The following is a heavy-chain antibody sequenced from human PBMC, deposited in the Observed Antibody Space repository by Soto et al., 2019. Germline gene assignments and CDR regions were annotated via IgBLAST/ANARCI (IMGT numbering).Heavy chain of an antibody. J-gene: IGHJ4*02. V-gene: IGHV3-30*18. Sequence: QVQLVESGGGVVQPGRSLRLSCAASGFTFSSFGMHWVRQAPGKGLEWVAVISYDGSNKKYADSVKGRFTISRDNSKNTLYLQMNSLRVEDTAVYYCAKGQYCSGGSCYFNPSDYWGQGSWSPSPQ. CDR3: AKGQYCSGGSCYFNPSDY. CDR2: ISYDGSNK. CDR1: GFTFSSFG. D-gene: IGHD2-15*01.